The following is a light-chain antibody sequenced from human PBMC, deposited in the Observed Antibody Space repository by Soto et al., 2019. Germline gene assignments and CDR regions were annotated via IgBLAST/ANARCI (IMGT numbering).Light chain of an antibody. V-gene: IGLV4-69*01. CDR1: SGHSSYA. J-gene: IGLJ2*01. CDR2: LNSDGSH. Sequence: QSVLTQSPSASASLGASVKLTCTLSSGHSSYAIAWHQQHPEKGPRYLMKLNSDGSHSKGDGIPDRFSGSSSGAERYLTISSLQSEDEADYYCQTWGTGILVFGGGTQLTVL. CDR3: QTWGTGILV.